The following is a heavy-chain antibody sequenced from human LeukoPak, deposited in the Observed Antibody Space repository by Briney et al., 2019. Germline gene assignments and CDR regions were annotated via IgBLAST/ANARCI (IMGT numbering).Heavy chain of an antibody. D-gene: IGHD1-26*01. CDR1: GYTVTSYA. V-gene: IGHV7-4-1*02. J-gene: IGHJ4*02. CDR3: ARVPGYAGSYGDFDS. CDR2: INTNTGNP. Sequence: GASVNVSCKASGYTVTSYAMNWVRQAPGQGLEWMGWINTNTGNPTYAQGFAGRFVFSFDTSVSTAYLHISSLKAEDTAVYYCARVPGYAGSYGDFDSWGQGTLVTVSS.